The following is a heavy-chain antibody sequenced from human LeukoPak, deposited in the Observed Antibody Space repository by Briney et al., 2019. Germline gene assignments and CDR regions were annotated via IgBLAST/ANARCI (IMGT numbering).Heavy chain of an antibody. CDR1: GGSFSGYY. D-gene: IGHD2-2*01. J-gene: IGHJ5*02. Sequence: SETLSLTCAVYGGSFSGYYWSWIRQPPGKELEWIGEINHSGSTNYNPSLKSRVTISVDTSKNQFSLKLSSVTAADTAVYYCATYCSSTSCLSRGFDPWGQGTLVTVSS. CDR2: INHSGST. V-gene: IGHV4-34*01. CDR3: ATYCSSTSCLSRGFDP.